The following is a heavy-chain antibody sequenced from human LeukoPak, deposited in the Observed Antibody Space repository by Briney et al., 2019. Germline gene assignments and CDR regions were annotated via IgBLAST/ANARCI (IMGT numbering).Heavy chain of an antibody. J-gene: IGHJ4*02. CDR2: ISSSGATT. V-gene: IGHV3-48*03. Sequence: GGSLRLSCAASGFTFSSYEMNWVRQAPGKGLEWVSYISSSGATTYYADSVKGRFTISRDNAKNSLYLQMDSLRVDDTAVYYCATDRFYNTFDYWGQGTLVTVSS. D-gene: IGHD3-10*01. CDR3: ATDRFYNTFDY. CDR1: GFTFSSYE.